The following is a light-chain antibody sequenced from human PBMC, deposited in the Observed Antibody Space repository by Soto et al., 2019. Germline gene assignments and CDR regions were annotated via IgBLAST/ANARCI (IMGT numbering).Light chain of an antibody. CDR3: CSYGRGGTPE. CDR1: RSGVETSDV. Sequence: QSVLTQPASVSGSPGQSITISCTGSRSGVETSDVVSWYQQHPGQAPKAVIYEGSRRLPGVSNRFSGSKSGNTASLIISGLQTEDEADYYCCSYGRGGTPEFGGGTKLTVL. V-gene: IGLV2-23*01. CDR2: EGS. J-gene: IGLJ3*02.